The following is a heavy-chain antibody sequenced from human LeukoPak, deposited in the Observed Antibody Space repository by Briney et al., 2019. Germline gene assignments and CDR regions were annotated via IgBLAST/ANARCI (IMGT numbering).Heavy chain of an antibody. CDR2: IYYSGST. Sequence: PSETLSLTCTVSGGSISSYYWSWIRQPPGKGLEWIGYIYYSGSTNYNPSLKSRVTISVDTSKNQFSLKLSSVTAADTAVYYCARCAYGYCSSTSCYPVTITWGSRYYYYYYYYMDVWGKGTTVTVSS. J-gene: IGHJ6*03. D-gene: IGHD2-2*01. CDR1: GGSISSYY. CDR3: ARCAYGYCSSTSCYPVTITWGSRYYYYYYYYMDV. V-gene: IGHV4-59*01.